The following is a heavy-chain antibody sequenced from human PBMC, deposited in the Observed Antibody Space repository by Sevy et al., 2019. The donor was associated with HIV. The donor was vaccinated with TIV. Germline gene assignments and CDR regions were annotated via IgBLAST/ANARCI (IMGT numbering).Heavy chain of an antibody. J-gene: IGHJ6*02. V-gene: IGHV4-39*01. D-gene: IGHD3-10*01. Sequence: SETLSLTCTVSGGSISSSSDYWAWIRQSPGKGLEWIGSIYYTGTTHSNPSLKSRVTISKDISKNQFFLRLRSVTAADTAMYFCARPNSMATYTLDVWGQGTTVTVSS. CDR2: IYYTGTT. CDR1: GGSISSSSDY. CDR3: ARPNSMATYTLDV.